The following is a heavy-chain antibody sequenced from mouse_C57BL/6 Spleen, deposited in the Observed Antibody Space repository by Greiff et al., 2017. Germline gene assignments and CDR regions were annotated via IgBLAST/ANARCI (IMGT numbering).Heavy chain of an antibody. J-gene: IGHJ3*01. Sequence: EVQGVESGGGLVQPKGSSKLSCAASGFTFNTYAMHWVRQAPGKGLEWVARIRSKSSNYATYYADSVKDRFTISRDDSQSMLYLQMNNLKTEDTAMYYCVREDYYGSSYGFAYWGQGTLVTVSA. V-gene: IGHV10-3*01. CDR1: GFTFNTYA. CDR2: IRSKSSNYAT. D-gene: IGHD1-1*01. CDR3: VREDYYGSSYGFAY.